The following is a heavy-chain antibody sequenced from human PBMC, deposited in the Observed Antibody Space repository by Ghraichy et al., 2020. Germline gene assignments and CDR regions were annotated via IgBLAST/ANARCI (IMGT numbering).Heavy chain of an antibody. D-gene: IGHD5-18*01. J-gene: IGHJ4*02. CDR3: ARDDRLRGYSYGSL. CDR2: INAGNGNT. Sequence: ASVKVSCKASGYTFTSYAMHWVRQAPGQRLEWMGWINAGNGNTKYSQKFQGRVTITRDTSASTAYMELSSLRSEDTAVYYCARDDRLRGYSYGSLWGQGTLVTVSS. V-gene: IGHV1-3*01. CDR1: GYTFTSYA.